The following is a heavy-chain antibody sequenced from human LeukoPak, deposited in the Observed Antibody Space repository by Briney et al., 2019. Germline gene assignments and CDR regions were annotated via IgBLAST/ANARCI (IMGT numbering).Heavy chain of an antibody. V-gene: IGHV3-20*04. J-gene: IGHJ4*02. CDR3: ARDGASGSYYTTVSG. Sequence: RGSLRHSRAASRFTLDEYGVSRVRQAPGQQVECVSGINWNGRSTGYADSVKSRFTISRDNAKNSLYLQMNSLRAEDTAVYYCARDGASGSYYTTVSGWGQGTLVTVSS. CDR1: RFTLDEYG. D-gene: IGHD3-10*01. CDR2: INWNGRST.